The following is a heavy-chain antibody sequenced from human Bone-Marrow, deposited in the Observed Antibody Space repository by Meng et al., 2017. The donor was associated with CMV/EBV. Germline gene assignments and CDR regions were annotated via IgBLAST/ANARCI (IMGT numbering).Heavy chain of an antibody. CDR2: TYSDGTT. CDR1: AFTVSSNY. CDR3: AKSLEWELPGGFDY. J-gene: IGHJ4*02. D-gene: IGHD1-26*01. Sequence: GGSLRLSCAASAFTVSSNYMSWVRRAPGKGLQWVSLTYSDGTTYYADSVKGRFTIARDVSKNTLYLQMNSLRAEDTAVYYCAKSLEWELPGGFDYWGQGTLVTVSS. V-gene: IGHV3-53*05.